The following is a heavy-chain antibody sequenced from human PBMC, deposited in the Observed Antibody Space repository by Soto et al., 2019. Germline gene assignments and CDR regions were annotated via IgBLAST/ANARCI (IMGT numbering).Heavy chain of an antibody. CDR3: ARQGSSTSISWFDP. V-gene: IGHV5-51*01. J-gene: IGHJ5*02. CDR1: GCSFVNYW. CDR2: IYPGDFDT. D-gene: IGHD2-2*01. Sequence: GESLKISCKGSGCSFVNYWIVWVRQVPGKGLEWMGIIYPGDFDTRYSPSFQGQVTISADNSISTAYLQWSSLKASDTAMYYCARQGSSTSISWFDPWGQGTLVTAPQ.